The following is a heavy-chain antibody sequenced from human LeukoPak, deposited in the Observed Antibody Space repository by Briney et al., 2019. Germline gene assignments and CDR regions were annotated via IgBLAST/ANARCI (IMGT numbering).Heavy chain of an antibody. Sequence: GGSLRLSCAVSRFSLSDNYMSWVRQAPGKGLEWVSIIYTLDDTFYADSVKGRFTISRDYSKNTLSLQMSSLRVEDTAIYYCARVGPPYGDQPFDYWGQGALVTVSS. V-gene: IGHV3-53*01. CDR1: RFSLSDNY. J-gene: IGHJ4*02. CDR3: ARVGPPYGDQPFDY. CDR2: IYTLDDT. D-gene: IGHD4-17*01.